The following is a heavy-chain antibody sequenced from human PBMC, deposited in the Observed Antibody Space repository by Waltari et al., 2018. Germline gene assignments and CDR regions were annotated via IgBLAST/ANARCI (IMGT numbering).Heavy chain of an antibody. D-gene: IGHD4-4*01. CDR3: ARGEETVTNLHFDY. Sequence: LEWVTLIHFNGNNTYYADSVKGLFTISRDNSKNTLFLQMNSLRTEDTAVYYCARGEETVTNLHFDYWGQGILVTVSS. J-gene: IGHJ4*02. CDR2: IHFNGNNT. V-gene: IGHV3-30*01.